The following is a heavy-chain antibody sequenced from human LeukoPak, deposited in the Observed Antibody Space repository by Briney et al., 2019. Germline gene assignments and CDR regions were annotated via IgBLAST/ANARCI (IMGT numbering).Heavy chain of an antibody. J-gene: IGHJ4*02. CDR2: ISYDGSNE. CDR3: AKDVPDQTTTAFDY. D-gene: IGHD1-26*01. CDR1: RFTFSSYG. V-gene: IGHV3-30*18. Sequence: GGSLRLSCAASRFTFSSYGMHWVRQTPGKGLEWVAVISYDGSNEYYADSVKGRFTISRDNSKNTLYLQMNSLRAEDTAVYYCAKDVPDQTTTAFDYWGQGTLVTVSS.